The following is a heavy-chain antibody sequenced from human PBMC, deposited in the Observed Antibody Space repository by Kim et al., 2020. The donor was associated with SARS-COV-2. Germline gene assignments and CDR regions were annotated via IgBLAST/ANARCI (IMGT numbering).Heavy chain of an antibody. CDR3: ARDILTRTYYYDASLGWFDP. V-gene: IGHV1-46*01. Sequence: ASVKVSCKASGYTFTSYYMHWVRQAPGQGLEWMGIINPSGGSTSYAQKFQGRVTMTRDTSTSTVYMELSSLRSEDTAVYYCARDILTRTYYYDASLGWFDPWGQGTLVTVSS. CDR2: INPSGGST. J-gene: IGHJ5*02. CDR1: GYTFTSYY. D-gene: IGHD3-22*01.